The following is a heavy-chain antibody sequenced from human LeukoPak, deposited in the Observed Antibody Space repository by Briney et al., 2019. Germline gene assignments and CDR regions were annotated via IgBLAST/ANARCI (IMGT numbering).Heavy chain of an antibody. CDR3: ARDHNNRDTGNLDY. Sequence: GGSLRLSCAASGFTFSSYSMNWVRQAPGKGLEWVSYISSSSSTIYYADSVKGRFTISRDNAKNSLYLQMNSLRAEDTAVYYCARDHNNRDTGNLDYWGQGTLVTVSS. D-gene: IGHD1-14*01. CDR1: GFTFSSYS. J-gene: IGHJ4*02. V-gene: IGHV3-48*01. CDR2: ISSSSSTI.